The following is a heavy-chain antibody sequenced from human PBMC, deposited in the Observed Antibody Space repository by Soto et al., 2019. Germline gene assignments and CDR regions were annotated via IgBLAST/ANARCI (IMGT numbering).Heavy chain of an antibody. CDR2: IYYSGST. Sequence: QVQLQESGPGLVKPSETLFLTCTVSGGSISSYYWSWIRQPPGKGLEWIGYIYYSGSTNYNPSLKSRVTISVDTSKNQFSLKLSSVTAADTAVYYCARDGYSSSWTFDYWGQGTLVTVSS. CDR3: ARDGYSSSWTFDY. D-gene: IGHD6-13*01. J-gene: IGHJ4*02. CDR1: GGSISSYY. V-gene: IGHV4-59*01.